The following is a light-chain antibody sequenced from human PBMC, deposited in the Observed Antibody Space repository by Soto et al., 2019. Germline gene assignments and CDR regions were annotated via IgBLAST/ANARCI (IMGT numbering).Light chain of an antibody. CDR1: RTVDGNY. V-gene: IGKV3-20*01. Sequence: EVVLTQSPGTLSLSPGERATLSCRASRTVDGNYLAWYHQKPGQAPRLLIHSASTRAPGIPDRFSVSGAGTDFTLTISRLEPEDSAVYYCQQYSASPRTFGPGTKVEIK. CDR2: SAS. J-gene: IGKJ1*01. CDR3: QQYSASPRT.